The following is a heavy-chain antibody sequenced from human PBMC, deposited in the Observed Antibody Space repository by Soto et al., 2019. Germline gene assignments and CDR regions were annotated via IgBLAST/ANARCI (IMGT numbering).Heavy chain of an antibody. J-gene: IGHJ4*02. CDR2: INHSGST. CDR3: ARIWDSSGWYYFDY. Sequence: QVQLQQWGAGLLKPSETLSLTCAVYGGSFSGYYWSWIRQPPGKGLEWIGEINHSGSTNYNPSLKSGVTISVDTSKNQFSLKLSSVTAADTAVYYCARIWDSSGWYYFDYWGQGTLVTVSS. V-gene: IGHV4-34*01. D-gene: IGHD6-19*01. CDR1: GGSFSGYY.